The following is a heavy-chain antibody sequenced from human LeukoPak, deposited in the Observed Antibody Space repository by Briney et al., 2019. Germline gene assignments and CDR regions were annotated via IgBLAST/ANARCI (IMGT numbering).Heavy chain of an antibody. CDR3: MSYAGGSDDY. V-gene: IGHV3-33*03. Sequence: PGGSLRLSCAASGFTFSNHGMHWVRRAPGKGLEWVALIWYDGSNKEYAESVKGRFTISRDNAKNSLHLQMNSLRAEDTAVYYCMSYAGGSDDYWGQGTLVTVSS. CDR2: IWYDGSNK. CDR1: GFTFSNHG. D-gene: IGHD3-16*01. J-gene: IGHJ4*02.